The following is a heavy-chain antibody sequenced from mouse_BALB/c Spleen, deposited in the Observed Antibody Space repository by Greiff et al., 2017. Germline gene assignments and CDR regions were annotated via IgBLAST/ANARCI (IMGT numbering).Heavy chain of an antibody. CDR2: ISSGGSYT. CDR3: ARHLLGYAMDY. V-gene: IGHV5-6*01. CDR1: GFTFSSYG. Sequence: EVQVVESGRDLVKPGGSLKLSCAASGFTFSSYGMSWVRQTPDKRLEWVATISSGGSYTYYPDSVKGRFTISRDNAKNTLYLQMSSLKSEDTAMYYCARHLLGYAMDYWGQGTSVTVSS. J-gene: IGHJ4*01. D-gene: IGHD2-10*02.